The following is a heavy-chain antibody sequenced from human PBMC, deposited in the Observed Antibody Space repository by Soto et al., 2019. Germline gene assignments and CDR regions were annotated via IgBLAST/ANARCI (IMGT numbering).Heavy chain of an antibody. J-gene: IGHJ5*02. Sequence: PSETLSLTCAVSGGSISSSNWWSWVRQPPGKGLEWIGEIYHSGSTNYNPSLKSRVTISVDKSKNQFSLKLSSVTAADTAVYYCARDRRLWFGELLFYWFDPWGQGTLVTVSS. CDR1: GGSISSSNW. V-gene: IGHV4-4*02. CDR2: IYHSGST. D-gene: IGHD3-10*01. CDR3: ARDRRLWFGELLFYWFDP.